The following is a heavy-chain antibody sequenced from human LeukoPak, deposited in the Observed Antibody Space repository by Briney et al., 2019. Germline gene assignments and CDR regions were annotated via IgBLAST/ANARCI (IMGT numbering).Heavy chain of an antibody. D-gene: IGHD6-19*01. Sequence: GGSLRLSCAASGFTFSSYSMNWVRQAPGKGLEWVSSISSSSYIYYADSVKGRFTISRDNAKNSLYLQMNSLRAEDTAVYYCARSKYSSGWYPFRYWGQGTLVTVSS. CDR3: ARSKYSSGWYPFRY. V-gene: IGHV3-21*01. J-gene: IGHJ4*02. CDR1: GFTFSSYS. CDR2: ISSSSYI.